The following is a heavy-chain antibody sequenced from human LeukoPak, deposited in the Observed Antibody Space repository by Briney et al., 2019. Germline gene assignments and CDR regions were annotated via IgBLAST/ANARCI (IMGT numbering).Heavy chain of an antibody. CDR3: AQEGGYSGYDPFDY. V-gene: IGHV1-69*06. CDR2: IIPIFGTA. D-gene: IGHD5-12*01. Sequence: SVKVSCKASGGTFSSYAISWVRQAPGQGLEWMGGIIPIFGTANYAQKFQGRVTITADKSTSTAYMELSSLRSEDTAVYYGAQEGGYSGYDPFDYWGQGTLVTVSS. CDR1: GGTFSSYA. J-gene: IGHJ4*02.